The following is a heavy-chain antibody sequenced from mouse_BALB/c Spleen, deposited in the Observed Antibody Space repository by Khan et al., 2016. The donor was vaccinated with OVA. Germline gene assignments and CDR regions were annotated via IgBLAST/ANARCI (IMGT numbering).Heavy chain of an antibody. V-gene: IGHV3-6*02. J-gene: IGHJ3*01. CDR3: ARGGSSGPAWFAY. CDR2: IRYDGNS. CDR1: GYSITSGYF. Sequence: EVQLQESGPGLVKPSQSLSLTCSVTGYSITSGYFWNWIRQFPGNKLEWMGYIRYDGNSNYNPSLKNRISITRDTSKNKFFLKLNSVTPKDTATYCCARGGSSGPAWFAYWGQGTLVTVSA. D-gene: IGHD3-1*01.